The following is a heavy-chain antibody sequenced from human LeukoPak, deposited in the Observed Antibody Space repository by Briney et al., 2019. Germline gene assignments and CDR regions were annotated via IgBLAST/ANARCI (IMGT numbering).Heavy chain of an antibody. CDR2: IYYSGST. V-gene: IGHV4-59*08. J-gene: IGHJ6*02. CDR3: ARVRGYCSSGNCGMDV. D-gene: IGHD2-15*01. Sequence: SETLSLTCTVSGGSISSYYWSWIRQPPGKGLEWIGYIYYSGSTNYNPSLKSRVTISVDTSKNQFSLKLSSVTAADTAVYYCARVRGYCSSGNCGMDVWGQGTTVTVSS. CDR1: GGSISSYY.